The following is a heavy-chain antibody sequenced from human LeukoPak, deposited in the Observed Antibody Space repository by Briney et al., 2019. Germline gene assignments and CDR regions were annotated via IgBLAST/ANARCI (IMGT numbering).Heavy chain of an antibody. CDR1: GGTFSSYA. CDR3: AREYYYDSSGYGGAPGWYFDL. V-gene: IGHV1-69*05. D-gene: IGHD3-22*01. Sequence: SVKVSCKASGGTFSSYAISWVRQAPGQGLEWMGGIIPIFGTANYAQKFQGRVTITTDESTSTAYMELSSLRSEDTAVYYCAREYYYDSSGYGGAPGWYFDLWGRGTLVTVSS. CDR2: IIPIFGTA. J-gene: IGHJ2*01.